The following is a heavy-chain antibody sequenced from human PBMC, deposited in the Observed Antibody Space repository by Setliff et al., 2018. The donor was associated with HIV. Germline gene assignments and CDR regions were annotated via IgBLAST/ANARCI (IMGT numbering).Heavy chain of an antibody. V-gene: IGHV3-7*03. CDR3: AMIVVGPSI. Sequence: GGSLRLSCAVSGFTFSNYWMSWVRQAPGKGLEWVANINQDGSQKYYLDSLKGRFTISRDNAKNSLYLQMSSLRAEDTAMYYCAMIVVGPSIWGQGTMVTVSS. CDR1: GFTFSNYW. CDR2: INQDGSQK. D-gene: IGHD3-22*01. J-gene: IGHJ3*02.